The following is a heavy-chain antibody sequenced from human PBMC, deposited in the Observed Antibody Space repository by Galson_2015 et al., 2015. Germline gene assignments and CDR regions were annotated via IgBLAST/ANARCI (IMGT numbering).Heavy chain of an antibody. CDR1: GDSISTINW. CDR2: IYYLGST. Sequence: ETLSLTCAVSGDSISTINWWTWVRQPPGKGLEWIGEIYYLGSTTYNPSLESRVTISVDKSKNQFSLKLSSVTAADTAVYYCARGRLSGNYSPFYYNGMDVWGQGTTVTVSS. CDR3: ARGRLSGNYSPFYYNGMDV. D-gene: IGHD1-14*01. J-gene: IGHJ6*02. V-gene: IGHV4-4*02.